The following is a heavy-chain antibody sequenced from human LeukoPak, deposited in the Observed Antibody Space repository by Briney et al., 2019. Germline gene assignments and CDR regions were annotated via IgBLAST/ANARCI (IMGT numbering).Heavy chain of an antibody. CDR3: ARDVARDGSLGPFGY. D-gene: IGHD5-24*01. CDR2: INHSGST. J-gene: IGHJ4*02. CDR1: GGSFSGYY. Sequence: PSETLSLTCAVYGGSFSGYYWSWIRQPPGKGLEWIGEINHSGSTNYNPSLKSRVTISVDTSKNQFSLKLDSMTAADTAVYYCARDVARDGSLGPFGYWGQGTLVTVSS. V-gene: IGHV4-34*01.